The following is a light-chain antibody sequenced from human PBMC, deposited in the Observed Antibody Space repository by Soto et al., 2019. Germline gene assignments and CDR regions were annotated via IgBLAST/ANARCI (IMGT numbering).Light chain of an antibody. CDR1: QSVLYSSNNKNY. CDR2: WAS. J-gene: IGKJ1*01. Sequence: DIVMTQSPDSLAVSLGERAIINCKSSQSVLYSSNNKNYLAWYQQKPGQPPKLLIYWASTRESGVPDRFSASGSGTDFTLTISSLQAEDVAVYYCQQYYSTPKTFGQGTKVEIK. CDR3: QQYYSTPKT. V-gene: IGKV4-1*01.